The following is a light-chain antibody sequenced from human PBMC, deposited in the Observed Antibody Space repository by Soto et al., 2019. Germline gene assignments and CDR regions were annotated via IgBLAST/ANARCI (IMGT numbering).Light chain of an antibody. CDR1: QIVSSW. CDR2: EAS. V-gene: IGKV1-5*03. J-gene: IGKJ1*01. Sequence: DIQMTQSPSTLSSSVGDRVTITFRASQIVSSWLAWYQQKPGQAPKLLIYEASSLESGVPSRFSGSGSGTEFTLTISSLQPDDFATYYCQQYNSYSWTFGQGTKVDIK. CDR3: QQYNSYSWT.